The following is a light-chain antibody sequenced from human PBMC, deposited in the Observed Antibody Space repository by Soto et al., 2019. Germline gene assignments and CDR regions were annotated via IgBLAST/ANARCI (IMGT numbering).Light chain of an antibody. J-gene: IGLJ7*01. Sequence: SVLTQPPSVSGTPGQRVTISCSGSSSTIGSNTVNWYQQFPGTAPRLLIYSSYQRPSGVPDRFSGSQSGTSASLAISGLQSDDEADYYCAAWDDSLKAIFGGGTQLTVL. CDR3: AAWDDSLKAI. CDR1: SSTIGSNT. CDR2: SSY. V-gene: IGLV1-44*01.